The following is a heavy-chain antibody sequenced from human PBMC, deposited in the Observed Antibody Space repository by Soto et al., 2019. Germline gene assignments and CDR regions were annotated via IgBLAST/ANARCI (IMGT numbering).Heavy chain of an antibody. D-gene: IGHD3-3*01. V-gene: IGHV4-34*01. CDR3: ARDRRERITNFGVVKKPPLFDD. CDR1: GGSFSGYY. Sequence: SETLSLTCAVYGGSFSGYYWSWIRQPPGKGLEWIGEINHSGSTNYNPSLKSRVTISVDTSKNQFSLKLSSVTAADTAVYYCARDRRERITNFGVVKKPPLFDDWGHGTMVTVSS. CDR2: INHSGST. J-gene: IGHJ4*01.